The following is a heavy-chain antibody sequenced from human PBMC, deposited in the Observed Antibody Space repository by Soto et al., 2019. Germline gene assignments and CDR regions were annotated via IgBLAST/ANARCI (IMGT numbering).Heavy chain of an antibody. D-gene: IGHD3-22*01. CDR1: GYTFTSYA. CDR3: ARDQWYYDSSGYPYYYYGMDV. Sequence: QVQLVQSGAEVKKPGASVKVSCKASGYTFTSYAMHWVRQAPGQRLEWMGWINAGNGNTKYSQKFQGRVTITRDTSAXTAXMXRSSLRSEDTAVYYCARDQWYYDSSGYPYYYYGMDVWGQGTTVTVSS. V-gene: IGHV1-3*01. J-gene: IGHJ6*02. CDR2: INAGNGNT.